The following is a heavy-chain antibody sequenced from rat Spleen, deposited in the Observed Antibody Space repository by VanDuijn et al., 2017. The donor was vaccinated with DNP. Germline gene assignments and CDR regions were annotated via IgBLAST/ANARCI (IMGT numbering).Heavy chain of an antibody. CDR1: GYSITSNY. J-gene: IGHJ2*01. CDR2: INNAGST. V-gene: IGHV3-3*01. CDR3: ARWNYYGYNGFDY. D-gene: IGHD1-9*01. Sequence: EVQLQESGPGLVKPSQSLSLTCSVTGYSITSNYWGWIRKFPGNKMEWMGYINNAGSTNYNPSLKSRISITRDTSKNQFFLQVNSVTTEDTATYYCARWNYYGYNGFDYWGQGVMVTVSS.